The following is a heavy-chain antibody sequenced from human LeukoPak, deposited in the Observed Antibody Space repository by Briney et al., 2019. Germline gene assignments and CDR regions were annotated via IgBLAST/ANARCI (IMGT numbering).Heavy chain of an antibody. D-gene: IGHD1-26*01. Sequence: GGSLRLSCAASGFTFSSYSINWVRQAPGEGLECVSYISSSSTTVYYADSVKGRLTISRDNAKNSLYLQVNSLRAEDTAVYYCARDRASGRGHDYWGQGTLVTVSS. CDR1: GFTFSSYS. V-gene: IGHV3-48*01. CDR2: ISSSSTTV. J-gene: IGHJ4*02. CDR3: ARDRASGRGHDY.